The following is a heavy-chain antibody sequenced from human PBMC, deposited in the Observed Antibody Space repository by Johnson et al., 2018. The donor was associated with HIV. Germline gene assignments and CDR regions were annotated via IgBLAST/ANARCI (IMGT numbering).Heavy chain of an antibody. CDR3: ARDDTGYSSSFDAFDV. J-gene: IGHJ3*01. V-gene: IGHV3-30*03. CDR1: GFTFSSYG. D-gene: IGHD6-13*01. Sequence: QVQLVESGGGVVQPGRSLRLSCAASGFTFSSYGMHWVRQAPGKGLEWVAVISYDGSNKYYADSVKGRFTLSRDNSKNTLYLQMNSLRAEDTAVYYCARDDTGYSSSFDAFDVWGQGTMVTVSS. CDR2: ISYDGSNK.